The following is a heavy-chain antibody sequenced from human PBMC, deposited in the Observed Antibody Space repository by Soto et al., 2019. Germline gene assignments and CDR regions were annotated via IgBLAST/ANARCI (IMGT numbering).Heavy chain of an antibody. J-gene: IGHJ4*02. D-gene: IGHD4-17*01. CDR3: AKDLAPRTVTTMY. Sequence: EVQLLESGGGLVQPGGSLRLSCAASGFTFSSYAMSWVRQAPGKGLEWVSAISGSGGSTYYADSVKGRFTISRDNSKNTLYLQINSLRAEDTAVYYCAKDLAPRTVTTMYWGQGTLVTVSS. CDR2: ISGSGGST. V-gene: IGHV3-23*01. CDR1: GFTFSSYA.